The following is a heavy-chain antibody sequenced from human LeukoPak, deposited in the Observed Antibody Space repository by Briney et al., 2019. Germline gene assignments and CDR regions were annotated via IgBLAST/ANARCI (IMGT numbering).Heavy chain of an antibody. D-gene: IGHD5-24*01. V-gene: IGHV4-61*01. J-gene: IGHJ4*02. Sequence: PSETLSLTCTVSGGSVSSGSYYWSRIRQPPGKGLEWIGYIYYSGSTNYNPSLKSRVTISVDTSKNQFSLKLSSVTAADTAVYYCARVGRWLQFIDYWGQGTLVTVSS. CDR3: ARVGRWLQFIDY. CDR1: GGSVSSGSYY. CDR2: IYYSGST.